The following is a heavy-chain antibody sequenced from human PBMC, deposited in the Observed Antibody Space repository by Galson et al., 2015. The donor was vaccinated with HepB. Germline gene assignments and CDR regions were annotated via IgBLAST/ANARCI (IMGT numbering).Heavy chain of an antibody. Sequence: QSGAEVKKPGASVKVSCKASGYRFTTYGVSWVRQAPGQGLEWMGRISAYNGNTEYVQKFQGRVTMTTDTSTGTAYMELRSLRSDDTAMYYCARGGVATIGGPTFDYWGQGSLVIVSS. CDR1: GYRFTTYG. D-gene: IGHD5-24*01. CDR2: ISAYNGNT. J-gene: IGHJ4*02. V-gene: IGHV1-18*01. CDR3: ARGGVATIGGPTFDY.